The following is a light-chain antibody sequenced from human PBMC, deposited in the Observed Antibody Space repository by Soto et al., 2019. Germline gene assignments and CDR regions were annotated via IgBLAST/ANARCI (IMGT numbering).Light chain of an antibody. CDR1: QSVSSN. CDR3: QQYNNGPPSLT. Sequence: EIVMTQSPATLSVSPGERATLSCRASQSVSSNLAWYQQKPGQAPRLLIYGASTRATGIPARFSGSGSGTEFTLTISILQSEDFAVYYCQQYNNGPPSLTFGGGTKVEIK. CDR2: GAS. J-gene: IGKJ4*02. V-gene: IGKV3-15*01.